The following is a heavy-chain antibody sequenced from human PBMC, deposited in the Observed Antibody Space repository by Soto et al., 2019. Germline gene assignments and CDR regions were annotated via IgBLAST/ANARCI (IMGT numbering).Heavy chain of an antibody. CDR1: GYTFNSYG. J-gene: IGHJ3*02. CDR2: IRVKNGNT. CDR3: ARGPTVGDI. Sequence: QVQLVQSGGEVKKPGASVKVSCKASGYTFNSYGISWVRQVPGQGLEWMGWIRVKNGNTKYAQNFQGRFTMTTDTSTSTAYMELRSLRSDDTAVYYCARGPTVGDIWGQGTMVTVS. V-gene: IGHV1-18*01. D-gene: IGHD3-16*01.